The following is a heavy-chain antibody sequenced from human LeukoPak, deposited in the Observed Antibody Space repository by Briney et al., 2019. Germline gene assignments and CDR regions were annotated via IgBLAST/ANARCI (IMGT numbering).Heavy chain of an antibody. J-gene: IGHJ2*01. V-gene: IGHV3-23*01. CDR2: ISGSGGST. CDR1: GFTFSSYG. CDR3: AKDRALEAVAGLTKYFDL. Sequence: GRSLRLSCAASGFTFSSYGMHWVRQAPGKGLEWVSAISGSGGSTYYADSVKGRFTISRDNSKNTLYLQMNSLRAEDTAVYYCAKDRALEAVAGLTKYFDLWGRGTLVTVSS. D-gene: IGHD6-19*01.